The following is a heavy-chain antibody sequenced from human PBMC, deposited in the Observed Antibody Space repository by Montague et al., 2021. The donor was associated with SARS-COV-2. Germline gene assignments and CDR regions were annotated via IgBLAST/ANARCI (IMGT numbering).Heavy chain of an antibody. Sequence: SETLSLTCSISGVSITSYYWSWVRQPAGKGLEWIGHIYAGGSTXXXPSXKSRVRLSIDNPKNQFSLNLESLTAADTAVYYCVRGGGNWYYFDYWGQGALVTVSS. D-gene: IGHD3-16*01. CDR2: IYAGGST. J-gene: IGHJ4*02. V-gene: IGHV4-4*07. CDR3: VRGGGNWYYFDY. CDR1: GVSITSYY.